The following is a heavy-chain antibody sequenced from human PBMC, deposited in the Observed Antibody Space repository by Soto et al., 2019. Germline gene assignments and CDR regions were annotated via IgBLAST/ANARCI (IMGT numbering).Heavy chain of an antibody. CDR1: NYTFTSNG. D-gene: IGHD6-19*01. J-gene: IGHJ4*02. CDR3: ARENVGGWNDD. CDR2: ISAYNGNT. Sequence: QVQLVQSGAEVKKPGASVKVSCKASNYTFTSNGISWVRQAPGQGLEWMGWISAYNGNTNHAQNLQGRVTMTTDTSTSTAYMELRTLRSDDTAVYYCARENVGGWNDDWGQGTLVTFSS. V-gene: IGHV1-18*01.